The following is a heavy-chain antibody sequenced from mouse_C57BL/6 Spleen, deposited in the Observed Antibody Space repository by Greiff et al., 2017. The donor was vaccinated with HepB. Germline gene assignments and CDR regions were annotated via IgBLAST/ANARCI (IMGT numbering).Heavy chain of an antibody. CDR3: ARYRDYGSRYGYFDV. J-gene: IGHJ1*03. CDR2: IRNKANGYTT. D-gene: IGHD1-1*01. V-gene: IGHV7-3*01. CDR1: GFTFTDYY. Sequence: EVKLVESGGGLVQPGGSLSLSCAASGFTFTDYYMSWVRQPPGKALEWLGFIRNKANGYTTEYSASVKGRFTIPRDNSQSILYLQMNALRAEDSATSYCARYRDYGSRYGYFDVWGTGTTVTVSS.